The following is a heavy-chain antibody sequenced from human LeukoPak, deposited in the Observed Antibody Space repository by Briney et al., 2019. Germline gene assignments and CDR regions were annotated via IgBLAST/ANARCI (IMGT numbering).Heavy chain of an antibody. CDR2: ISSSSSYI. J-gene: IGHJ4*02. V-gene: IGHV3-21*01. CDR3: ARATYVDTALVTDC. CDR1: GFTFSSYS. Sequence: AGGSLRLSCAASGFTFSSYSMNWVRQAPGKGLEWVSSISSSSSYIYYADSVKGRFTISRDNAKNSLYLQMNSLRAEGTAVYYCARATYVDTALVTDCWGRGTLVTVSS. D-gene: IGHD5-18*01.